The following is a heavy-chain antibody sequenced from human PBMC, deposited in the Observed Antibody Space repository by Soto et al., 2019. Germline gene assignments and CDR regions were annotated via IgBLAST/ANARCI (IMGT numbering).Heavy chain of an antibody. D-gene: IGHD5-12*01. J-gene: IGHJ5*02. Sequence: SQTLSLTCAISGDSVSSNSAAWNWIRQSPSRGLEWLGRTYYRSKWYNDYAVSVKSRITINPDTSKNQFSLQLNSVTPEDTAVYYCARVNGQRWLRSWAWFDPWGQGTLVTVSS. CDR3: ARVNGQRWLRSWAWFDP. CDR1: GDSVSSNSAA. CDR2: TYYRSKWYN. V-gene: IGHV6-1*01.